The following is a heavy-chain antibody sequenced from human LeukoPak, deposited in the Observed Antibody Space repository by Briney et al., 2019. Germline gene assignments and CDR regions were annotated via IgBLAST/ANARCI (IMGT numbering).Heavy chain of an antibody. V-gene: IGHV3-30*02. J-gene: IGHJ6*02. CDR1: GFTFSSYG. CDR2: IRYDGSNK. CDR3: AKELWFGELFASGMDV. Sequence: GGSLRLSCAASGFTFSSYGMHWVRQAPGKGLEWVAFIRYDGSNKYYADSVKGRFTISRDNSKNTLYLQMNSLRAEDTAVYYCAKELWFGELFASGMDVWGQGTTVTVSS. D-gene: IGHD3-10*01.